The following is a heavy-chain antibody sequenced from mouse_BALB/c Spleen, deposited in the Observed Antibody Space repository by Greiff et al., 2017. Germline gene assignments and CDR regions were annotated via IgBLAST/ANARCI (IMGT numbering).Heavy chain of an antibody. D-gene: IGHD1-1*01. V-gene: IGHV5-12-1*01. J-gene: IGHJ3*01. CDR3: ASHYYGSSYVFAY. CDR2: ISSGGGST. CDR1: GFAFSSYD. Sequence: EVQGVESGGGLVKPGGSLKLSCAASGFAFSSYDMSWVRQTPEKRLEWVAYISSGGGSTYYPDTVKGRFTISRDNAKNTLYLQMSSLRSEDTAMYYCASHYYGSSYVFAYWGQGTLVTVSA.